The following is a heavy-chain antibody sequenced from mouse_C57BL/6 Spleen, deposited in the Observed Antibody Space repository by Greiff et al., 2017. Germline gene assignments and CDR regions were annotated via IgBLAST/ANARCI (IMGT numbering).Heavy chain of an antibody. D-gene: IGHD2-4*01. V-gene: IGHV1-55*01. Sequence: QLQQPGAELVKPGASVKMSCNASGYTFTRYWITWVKQRPGQGLEWIGDIYPGSGSTNYNEKLKSKATLTVDTSSSTAYMKLNSLTSEDSAVYYYARRIIAMDYWGRGTSVTVSS. CDR3: ARRIIAMDY. CDR2: IYPGSGST. J-gene: IGHJ4*01. CDR1: GYTFTRYW.